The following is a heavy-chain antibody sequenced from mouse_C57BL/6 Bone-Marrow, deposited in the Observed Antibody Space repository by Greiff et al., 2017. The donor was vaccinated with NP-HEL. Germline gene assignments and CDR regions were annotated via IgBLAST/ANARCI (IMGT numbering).Heavy chain of an antibody. J-gene: IGHJ4*01. D-gene: IGHD2-5*01. V-gene: IGHV14-4*01. CDR2: IDPENGDT. CDR3: TTDSNYPYYAMDY. CDR1: GFNIKDDY. Sequence: VQLQQSGAELVRPGASVKLSCTASGFNIKDDYMHWVKQRPEQGLEWIGWIDPENGDTEYASKFQGKATITADTSSNTAYLQLSSLTSEDTAVYYCTTDSNYPYYAMDYWGQGTSVTVSS.